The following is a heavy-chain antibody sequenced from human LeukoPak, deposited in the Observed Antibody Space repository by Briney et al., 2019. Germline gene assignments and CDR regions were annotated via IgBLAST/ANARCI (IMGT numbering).Heavy chain of an antibody. CDR2: ISGSGATT. CDR1: GFTFSHYT. V-gene: IGHV3-23*01. Sequence: GGSLRLSCAAPGFTFSHYTLSWVRQAPGKGLEWVSLISGSGATTYYADSVKGRFTISRDNSKNTLYLQMTSLGAEDTAVYYCAKDHIWNGIAIYGVTEDWGQGTLVTVSS. CDR3: AKDHIWNGIAIYGVTED. D-gene: IGHD3-3*01. J-gene: IGHJ4*02.